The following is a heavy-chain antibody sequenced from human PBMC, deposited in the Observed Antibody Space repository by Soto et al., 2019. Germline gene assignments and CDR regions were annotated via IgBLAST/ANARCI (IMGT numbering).Heavy chain of an antibody. CDR2: IYYSGST. CDR3: ARHSSSSVDY. Sequence: SETLSLTCTVSGGSISSYYWSWIRQPPGKGLEWIGYIYYSGSTNYNPSLKSRVTISVDTSKNQFSLKLSSVTAADTAVYYCARHSSSSVDYWGQGTLVTVSS. D-gene: IGHD6-6*01. CDR1: GGSISSYY. V-gene: IGHV4-59*08. J-gene: IGHJ4*02.